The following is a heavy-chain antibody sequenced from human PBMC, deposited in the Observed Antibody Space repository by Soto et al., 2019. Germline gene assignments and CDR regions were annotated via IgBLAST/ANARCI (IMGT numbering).Heavy chain of an antibody. D-gene: IGHD3-9*01. CDR1: GGSFSGYY. CDR2: INHSGST. J-gene: IGHJ1*01. V-gene: IGHV4-34*01. CDR3: ARGGRGDWLLSGEYFQH. Sequence: QVQLQQWGAGLLKPSETLSLTCAVYGGSFSGYYWSWIRQPPGKGLEWIGEINHSGSTNYNPSLKSRVTISADTSKNQFSLKLSSVTAADTAVYYCARGGRGDWLLSGEYFQHWGQGTLVTVSS.